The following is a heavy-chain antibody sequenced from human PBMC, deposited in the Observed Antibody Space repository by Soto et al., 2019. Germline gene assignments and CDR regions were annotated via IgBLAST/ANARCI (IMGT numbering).Heavy chain of an antibody. Sequence: SETLSLTCTVSGGSISSYYWSWIRQPPGKGLEWIGYIYYSGSTNYNPSLKSRVTISVDTSKNQFSLKLSSVTAADTAVYYCARDYSGSYYGILGYWGQGTLVTSPQ. J-gene: IGHJ4*02. D-gene: IGHD1-26*01. CDR3: ARDYSGSYYGILGY. CDR1: GGSISSYY. CDR2: IYYSGST. V-gene: IGHV4-59*01.